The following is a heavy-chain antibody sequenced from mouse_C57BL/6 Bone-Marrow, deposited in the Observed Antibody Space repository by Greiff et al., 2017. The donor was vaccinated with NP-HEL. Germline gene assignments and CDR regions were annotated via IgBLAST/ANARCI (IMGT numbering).Heavy chain of an antibody. V-gene: IGHV1-81*01. Sequence: QVQLQQSGAELARPGASVELSCKASGYTFTSYGISWVKQRTGQGLAWIGEIYPRSGNTSYNEKFKGKATLTADKSSSTAYMELRSLTSEDSAVYFCARFGSYWGQGTLVTVSA. CDR2: IYPRSGNT. CDR1: GYTFTSYG. CDR3: ARFGSY. J-gene: IGHJ3*01. D-gene: IGHD1-1*01.